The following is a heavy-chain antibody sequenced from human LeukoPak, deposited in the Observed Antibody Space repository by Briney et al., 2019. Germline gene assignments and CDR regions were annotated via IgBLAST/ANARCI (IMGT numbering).Heavy chain of an antibody. CDR2: ISGSGGST. J-gene: IGHJ4*02. D-gene: IGHD6-19*01. Sequence: GGSLRLSCAASGFTFSSYAMSWVRQAPGKGLEWVSAISGSGGSTYYADSVKGRFTTSRDNSKNTLYLQMNSLRAEDAAVYYCAKSGSGWYGGPYYFDYWGQGTLVTVSS. CDR1: GFTFSSYA. CDR3: AKSGSGWYGGPYYFDY. V-gene: IGHV3-23*01.